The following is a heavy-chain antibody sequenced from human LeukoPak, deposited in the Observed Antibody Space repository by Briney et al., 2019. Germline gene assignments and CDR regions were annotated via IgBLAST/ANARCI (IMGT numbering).Heavy chain of an antibody. V-gene: IGHV1-3*01. J-gene: IGHJ4*02. Sequence: ASVKVSCKASGYTFTSYAMHWVRQAPGQRLEWMGWINAGNGNTKYSQKFQGRVTITRDTSASTAYMELSSLRSEDTAVYYCARGEGSCSSTSCYDLFDYWGQGTLVTVSS. CDR1: GYTFTSYA. CDR3: ARGEGSCSSTSCYDLFDY. D-gene: IGHD2-2*01. CDR2: INAGNGNT.